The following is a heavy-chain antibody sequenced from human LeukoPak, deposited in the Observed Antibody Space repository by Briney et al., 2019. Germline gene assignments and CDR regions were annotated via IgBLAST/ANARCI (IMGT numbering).Heavy chain of an antibody. CDR1: GFTFSSYS. CDR3: ARDLEPSFHSPGMVRGVIYY. V-gene: IGHV3-48*01. D-gene: IGHD3-10*01. J-gene: IGHJ4*02. CDR2: ISSSSSTI. Sequence: QSGGSLRLSCAASGFTFSSYSMNWVRQAPGKGLEWVSYISSSSSTIYYADSVKGRFTISRDNAKNSLYLQMNSLRAEDTAVYYCARDLEPSFHSPGMVRGVIYYWGQGTLVTVSS.